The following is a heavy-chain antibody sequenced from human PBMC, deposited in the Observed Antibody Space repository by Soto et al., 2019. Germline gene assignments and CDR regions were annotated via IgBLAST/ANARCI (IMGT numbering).Heavy chain of an antibody. Sequence: QVPLVESGGGVVQPGRSLRLSCAASGFTFSSYAMHWVRQAPGKGLEWVAVISYDGSNKYHADSVKGRFTISRDNSKNTLYLQLNSLRAEDTAVYYCAREFGITVTPSFDYWGQGTLVTVSS. CDR3: AREFGITVTPSFDY. CDR2: ISYDGSNK. V-gene: IGHV3-30-3*01. J-gene: IGHJ4*02. CDR1: GFTFSSYA. D-gene: IGHD4-17*01.